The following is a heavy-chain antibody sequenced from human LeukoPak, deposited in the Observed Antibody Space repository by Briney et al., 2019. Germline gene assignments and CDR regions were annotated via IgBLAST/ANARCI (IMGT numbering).Heavy chain of an antibody. V-gene: IGHV1-18*04. CDR2: ISAYNGNT. D-gene: IGHD6-13*01. J-gene: IGHJ5*02. CDR3: ARGRAAAATGWFDP. Sequence: ASVKVSCKASGYTFTSYGISWVRQAPGQGLEWMGWISAYNGNTNYAQKLQGRVTMTTDTSTSTAYMELRSLRSDNTAVYYCARGRAAAATGWFDPWGQGTLVTVSS. CDR1: GYTFTSYG.